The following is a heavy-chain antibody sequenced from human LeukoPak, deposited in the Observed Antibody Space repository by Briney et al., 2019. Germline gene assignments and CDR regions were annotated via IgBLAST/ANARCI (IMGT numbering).Heavy chain of an antibody. CDR1: GFTFSSYT. V-gene: IGHV3-30*09. CDR3: ATVTKVDFDY. J-gene: IGHJ4*02. Sequence: PGGSLTLSCAASGFTFSSYTFYWFRQAPGKGLEWVASVSVEGIGRYFPGSVEGRFAISRDDSKKSVFLQMSILRPEDTAVYFCATVTKVDFDYWGQGTLVTVSS. CDR2: VSVEGIGR. D-gene: IGHD4-11*01.